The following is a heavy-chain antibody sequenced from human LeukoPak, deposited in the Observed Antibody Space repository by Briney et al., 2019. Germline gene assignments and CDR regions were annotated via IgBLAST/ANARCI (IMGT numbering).Heavy chain of an antibody. J-gene: IGHJ4*02. CDR1: GGSISSSRHY. Sequence: SETLSLTCTVSGGSISSSRHYWGWIRQPPGKGLEWIGSLYTSGSNYYNPSLKSRVTISVDTSKNQFSLKLSSVTAADTAIYYCARLLISTPGSDYWGQGILVTVSS. CDR2: LYTSGSN. V-gene: IGHV4-39*01. D-gene: IGHD6-13*01. CDR3: ARLLISTPGSDY.